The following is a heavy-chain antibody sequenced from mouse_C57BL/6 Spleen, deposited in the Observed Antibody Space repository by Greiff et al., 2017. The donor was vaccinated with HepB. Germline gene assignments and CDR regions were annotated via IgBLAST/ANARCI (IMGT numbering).Heavy chain of an antibody. CDR3: ARVYDYDPFAY. CDR1: GFTFSSYA. D-gene: IGHD2-4*01. CDR2: ISDGGSYT. V-gene: IGHV5-4*03. J-gene: IGHJ3*01. Sequence: EVKLMESGGGLVKPGGSLKLSCAASGFTFSSYAMSWVRQTPEKRLEWVATISDGGSYTYYPDNVKGRFTISRDNAKNNLYLQMGHLKSEDTAMYYCARVYDYDPFAYWGQGTLVTVSA.